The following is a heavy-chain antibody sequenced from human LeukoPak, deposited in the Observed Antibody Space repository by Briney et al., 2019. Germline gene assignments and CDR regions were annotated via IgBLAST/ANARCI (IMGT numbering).Heavy chain of an antibody. CDR2: MSYDGTNK. CDR3: ARNRGDPSYFDY. V-gene: IGHV3-30*03. CDR1: GFTFSNND. D-gene: IGHD4-17*01. Sequence: GGSLRLSCAASGFTFSNNDMHWVRQAPGKGLEWVAVMSYDGTNKYYADSVKGRFTISRNNPKNSLYLQMNSLRAEDTAVYYCARNRGDPSYFDYWGQGTLVTVSS. J-gene: IGHJ4*02.